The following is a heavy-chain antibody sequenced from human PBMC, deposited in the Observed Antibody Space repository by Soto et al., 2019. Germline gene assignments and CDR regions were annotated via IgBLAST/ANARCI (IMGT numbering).Heavy chain of an antibody. CDR2: ISYDGSNK. J-gene: IGHJ4*02. D-gene: IGHD2-15*01. CDR3: AKDTGYCSGGSCYGTGGFDY. V-gene: IGHV3-30*18. CDR1: GFTFSSYG. Sequence: QVQLVESGGGVVQPGRSLRLSCAASGFTFSSYGMHWVRQAPGKGLEWVAVISYDGSNKYYADSVKGRFTISRDNSKNTLYLQMNRLRGEDTAVYYCAKDTGYCSGGSCYGTGGFDYWGQGTLVTVSS.